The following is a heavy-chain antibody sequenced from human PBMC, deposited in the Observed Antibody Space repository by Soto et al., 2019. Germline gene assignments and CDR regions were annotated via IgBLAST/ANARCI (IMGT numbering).Heavy chain of an antibody. CDR1: GFTFSSYA. Sequence: PGGSLRLSCAASGFTFSSYAMSWVRQAPGKGLEWVSAISGSGGSTYYADSVKGRFTISRDNSKNTLYLQMNSLRAEDTAVYYCATSVSYYARGLRERASAFDIWGQGTMVTVSS. CDR2: ISGSGGST. J-gene: IGHJ3*02. D-gene: IGHD3-22*01. V-gene: IGHV3-23*01. CDR3: ATSVSYYARGLRERASAFDI.